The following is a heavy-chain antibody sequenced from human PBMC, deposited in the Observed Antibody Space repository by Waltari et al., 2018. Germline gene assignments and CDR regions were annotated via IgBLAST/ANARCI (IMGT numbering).Heavy chain of an antibody. Sequence: EVQLVESGGALVQPGGSLRRACAASGFPFSRYWMSWVRHAPGKGMEWVANTKSDGSEKYYADSWKGRFTISRDNAKNSRYLQMNSLRVEDTAVYYCATEEWYRFDYWGQGTLVTVSS. D-gene: IGHD2-8*01. V-gene: IGHV3-7*01. J-gene: IGHJ4*02. CDR3: ATEEWYRFDY. CDR2: TKSDGSEK. CDR1: GFPFSRYW.